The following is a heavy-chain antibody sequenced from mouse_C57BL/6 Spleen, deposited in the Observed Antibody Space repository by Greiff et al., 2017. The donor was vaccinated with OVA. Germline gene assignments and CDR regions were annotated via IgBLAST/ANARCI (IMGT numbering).Heavy chain of an antibody. CDR2: IDPENGDT. Sequence: VQLKESGAELVRPGASVKLSCTASGFNIKDDYMHWVKQRPEQGLEWIGWIDPENGDTEYASKFPGKATITADTSSNTAYLHLSSLTSVDTAVYYCTTTVVASYAMDYWGQGPSVTVSS. CDR3: TTTVVASYAMDY. D-gene: IGHD1-1*01. J-gene: IGHJ4*01. V-gene: IGHV14-4*01. CDR1: GFNIKDDY.